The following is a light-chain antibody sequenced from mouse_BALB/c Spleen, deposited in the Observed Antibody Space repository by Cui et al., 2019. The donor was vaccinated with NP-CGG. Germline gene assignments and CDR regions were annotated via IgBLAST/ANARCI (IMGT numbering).Light chain of an antibody. CDR1: TGAVTTTNY. CDR2: GTN. V-gene: IGLV1*01. J-gene: IGLJ1*01. CDR3: ALWYSNHWV. Sequence: HAFDTRASALTTSPGETVTLTCRSSTGAVTTTNYANWVQEKPDHLFTGLIGGTNNRAPGVPARFSGSLIGDKAALTITGAQTEDEAIYFCALWYSNHWVFGGGTKLTVL.